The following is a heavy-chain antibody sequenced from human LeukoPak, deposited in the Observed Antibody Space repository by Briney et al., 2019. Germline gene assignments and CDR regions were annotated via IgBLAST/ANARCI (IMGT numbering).Heavy chain of an antibody. CDR3: ARGLSGSYFRFDY. CDR1: GYSISSGYY. Sequence: SETLSLTCTVSGYSISSGYYWGWIRQPPGKGLEWIGSIYHSGSTYYNPSLKSRVTISVDTSKNQFSLKLSSVTAADTAVYYCARGLSGSYFRFDYWGQGTLVTVSS. CDR2: IYHSGST. D-gene: IGHD1-26*01. J-gene: IGHJ4*02. V-gene: IGHV4-38-2*02.